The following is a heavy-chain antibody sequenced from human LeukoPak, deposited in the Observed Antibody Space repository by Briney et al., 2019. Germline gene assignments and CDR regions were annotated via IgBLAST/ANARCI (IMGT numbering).Heavy chain of an antibody. CDR1: GGTFSSYA. Sequence: APVKVSCKASGGTFSSYAISWVRQAPGQGLEWMGGIIPIFGTANYAQKFQGRVTITADESTSTAYMELSSLRSEDTAVYYCARDGSSSGTSGPGYWGQGTLVTVSS. CDR2: IIPIFGTA. J-gene: IGHJ4*02. CDR3: ARDGSSSGTSGPGY. D-gene: IGHD6-6*01. V-gene: IGHV1-69*13.